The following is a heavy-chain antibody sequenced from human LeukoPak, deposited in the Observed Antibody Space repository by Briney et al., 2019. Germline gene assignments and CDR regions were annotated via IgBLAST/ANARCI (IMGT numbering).Heavy chain of an antibody. V-gene: IGHV1-8*01. Sequence: GASVKVSCKASGYTFTSYDINWVRQAPGQGLEWMGWMNPNSGNTGDAQKFQGRVTMTRNTSISTAYMELSSLRSEDTAVYYRARGVRAAADYDYWGQGTLVTVSS. CDR3: ARGVRAAADYDY. CDR1: GYTFTSYD. CDR2: MNPNSGNT. J-gene: IGHJ4*02. D-gene: IGHD6-13*01.